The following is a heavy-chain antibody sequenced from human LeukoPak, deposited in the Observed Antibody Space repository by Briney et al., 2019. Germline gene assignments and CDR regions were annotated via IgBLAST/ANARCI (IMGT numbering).Heavy chain of an antibody. D-gene: IGHD3-22*01. CDR1: GYTFTSWY. J-gene: IGHJ3*02. CDR2: INPSGGST. V-gene: IGHV1-46*01. Sequence: APERISCTASGYTFTSWYMHWVRQAPGQGLEWMGIINPSGGSTSYAQKFQGRVTMTRDTSPSTVYIELSSLRSEDTAVYYCARDLDSSGYVGAFDIWGQGTMVTVSS. CDR3: ARDLDSSGYVGAFDI.